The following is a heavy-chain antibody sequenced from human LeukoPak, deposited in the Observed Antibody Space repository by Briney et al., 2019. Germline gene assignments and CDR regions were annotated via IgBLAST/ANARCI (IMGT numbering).Heavy chain of an antibody. CDR2: ISGSGGST. V-gene: IGHV3-23*01. J-gene: IGHJ4*02. D-gene: IGHD3-10*01. CDR3: AKGPTGKLTLLWFGELTH. CDR1: GFTFSSYA. Sequence: PGGSLRLSCAASGFTFSSYAMSWVRQAPGKGLEWVSAISGSGGSTYYADSVKGRFTISRDNSKNTLYLQMNSLRAEDTAVYYCAKGPTGKLTLLWFGELTHWGQGTLVTVSS.